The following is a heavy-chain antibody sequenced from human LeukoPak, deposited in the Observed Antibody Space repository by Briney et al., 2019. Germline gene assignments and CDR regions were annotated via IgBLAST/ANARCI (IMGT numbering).Heavy chain of an antibody. V-gene: IGHV1-69*13. J-gene: IGHJ4*02. D-gene: IGHD3-22*01. CDR2: IIPLFGTA. CDR1: GDTFSRYG. CDR3: AREWNYESSGYFFYY. Sequence: ASVKVSCKASGDTFSRYGISWVRQAPGQGLEWMGGIIPLFGTANYAQKFQGRVTINADESTSTVYMELNSLRFEDTAVYYCAREWNYESSGYFFYYWGRGTLVTVSS.